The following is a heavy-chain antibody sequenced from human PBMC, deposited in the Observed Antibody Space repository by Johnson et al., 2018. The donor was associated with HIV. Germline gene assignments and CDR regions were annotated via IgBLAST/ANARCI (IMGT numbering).Heavy chain of an antibody. D-gene: IGHD3-10*01. CDR1: GFTFSSYG. V-gene: IGHV3-30*03. Sequence: QVQLVESGGGVVQPGRSLRLSCAASGFTFSSYGMHWVRQAPGKGLEWVAVISYDGSNKYYADSVKGRFTISRDNSKNTLYLQMNSLRAEDTAVYYCARASYYYGSADIWGQGTMVTVSS. CDR2: ISYDGSNK. CDR3: ARASYYYGSADI. J-gene: IGHJ3*02.